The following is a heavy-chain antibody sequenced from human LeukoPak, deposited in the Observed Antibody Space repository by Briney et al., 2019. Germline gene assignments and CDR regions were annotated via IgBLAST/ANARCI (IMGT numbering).Heavy chain of an antibody. D-gene: IGHD1-26*01. CDR2: INPNSGGT. Sequence: ASVKVSCKASGYTFTGYYMHWVRQAPGQGLEWMGWINPNSGGTNYAQKFQGRVTMTRDTSISTAYMELSRLRSDDTAVYYCARDSRYSGSYYRWFDPWGQGTLVTVPS. J-gene: IGHJ5*02. CDR1: GYTFTGYY. V-gene: IGHV1-2*02. CDR3: ARDSRYSGSYYRWFDP.